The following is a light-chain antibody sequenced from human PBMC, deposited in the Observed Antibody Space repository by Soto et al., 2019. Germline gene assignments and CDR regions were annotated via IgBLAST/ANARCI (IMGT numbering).Light chain of an antibody. CDR3: QQRSNQLT. Sequence: DILMTQSPDSLAVSPGERATLSCRASQSVGRNLAWYQQKPGQAPRLLIYDASNRATGIPARFSGSGSGTDFTLTISSLEPEDFAVYYCQQRSNQLTFGGGTKVDIK. V-gene: IGKV3-11*01. J-gene: IGKJ4*01. CDR1: QSVGRN. CDR2: DAS.